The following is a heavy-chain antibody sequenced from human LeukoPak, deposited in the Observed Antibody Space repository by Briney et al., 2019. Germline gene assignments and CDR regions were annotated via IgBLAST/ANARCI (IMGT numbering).Heavy chain of an antibody. J-gene: IGHJ4*02. D-gene: IGHD6-13*01. Sequence: PSETLSLTCTVSGGSISSTAYYWVWIRQPPGKGLEWVGSIYYSGSTYYNPSLKSRVTISVDTSKNPFSLKLSSVTAADTAVYYFASLRNPGYSSSWSPFDSWGQGTLVTVSS. V-gene: IGHV4-39*01. CDR3: ASLRNPGYSSSWSPFDS. CDR1: GGSISSTAYY. CDR2: IYYSGST.